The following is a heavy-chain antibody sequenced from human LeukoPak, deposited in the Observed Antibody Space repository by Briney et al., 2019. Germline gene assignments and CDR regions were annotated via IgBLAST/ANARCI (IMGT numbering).Heavy chain of an antibody. CDR1: GYTFSDYY. Sequence: ASVKVSCKTSGYTFSDYYIHWIRQAPGQALEWVGWINPNSGDTDYAQKFQGRVTVTRDTSISTAYMELGRLRSDDTAVYFCARGPYSYDSSGAFDIWGQGTMVTVSS. D-gene: IGHD3-22*01. CDR2: INPNSGDT. V-gene: IGHV1-2*02. CDR3: ARGPYSYDSSGAFDI. J-gene: IGHJ3*02.